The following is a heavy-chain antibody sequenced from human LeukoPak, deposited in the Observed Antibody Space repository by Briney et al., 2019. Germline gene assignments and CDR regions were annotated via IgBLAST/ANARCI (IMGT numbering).Heavy chain of an antibody. D-gene: IGHD3-9*01. Sequence: GGSLRLPCAASGFTFSSYAMSWVRQAPGKGLEWVSAICGSGGSTYYADSVKGRFTISRDNSKNTLYLQMNSLRAEDTAVYYCAKRLAMDYDILTGPAVAFDIWGQGTMVTVSS. J-gene: IGHJ3*02. CDR3: AKRLAMDYDILTGPAVAFDI. CDR2: ICGSGGST. V-gene: IGHV3-23*01. CDR1: GFTFSSYA.